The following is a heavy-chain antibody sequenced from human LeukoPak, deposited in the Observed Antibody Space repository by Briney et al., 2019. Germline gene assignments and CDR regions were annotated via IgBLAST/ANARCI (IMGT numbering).Heavy chain of an antibody. D-gene: IGHD5-12*01. V-gene: IGHV3-23*01. Sequence: GGSPRLSCAASGLTSRSYAMSWVRQAPGKGLEWVSAISGSGGSTYYADSVKGRFTISRDDSKNTLYLQMDSLRAEDTAVYYCAKVGAYSGYDPNFDYWARAPWSPSPQ. J-gene: IGHJ4*02. CDR2: ISGSGGST. CDR3: AKVGAYSGYDPNFDY. CDR1: GLTSRSYA.